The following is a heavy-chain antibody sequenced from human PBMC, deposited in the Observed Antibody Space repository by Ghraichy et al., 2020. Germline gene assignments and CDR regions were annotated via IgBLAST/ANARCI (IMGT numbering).Heavy chain of an antibody. D-gene: IGHD1-1*01. Sequence: SETLSLSCTVSGGSIRSSSYYWGWIRQPPGRGLEWIGISYYSGSTYYNPSLKSRVTISVDTSKNQFSLKLSSVTAADTAVYYCARRGLTDDNYGGRDVWGRGTAVT. CDR2: SYYSGST. V-gene: IGHV4-39*01. CDR3: ARRGLTDDNYGGRDV. CDR1: GGSIRSSSYY. J-gene: IGHJ6*01.